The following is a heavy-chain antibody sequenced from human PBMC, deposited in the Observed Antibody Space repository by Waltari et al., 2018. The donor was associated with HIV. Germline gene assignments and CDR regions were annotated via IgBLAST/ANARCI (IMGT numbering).Heavy chain of an antibody. V-gene: IGHV3-21*02. J-gene: IGHJ4*02. Sequence: EVQLVESGGGPVKPGGSLRLSCAASAFTFSSYTMNWVRQAPGKGLEWVSSISSLGSEVFYADSVKGRFTISRDNDKSSLYLQMTSLRVEDTSLYYCARAGDFDFWGQGTLVTVSS. CDR2: ISSLGSEV. D-gene: IGHD3-10*01. CDR1: AFTFSSYT. CDR3: ARAGDFDF.